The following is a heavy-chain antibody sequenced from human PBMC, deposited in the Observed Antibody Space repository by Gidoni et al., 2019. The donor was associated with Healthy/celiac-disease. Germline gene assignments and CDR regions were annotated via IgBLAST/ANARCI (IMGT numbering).Heavy chain of an antibody. Sequence: QLQLQESGPGLVKPSETLSLTCTVSGGSVRSSNYYWDWIRQSPGKGLEWSGSMYYSGNTDYNPSLKSRVTISEDTSNNQFSLKLNSVTAADTAVYYCARRGIAALDYMDVWGKGTTVTVSS. V-gene: IGHV4-39*01. CDR2: MYYSGNT. J-gene: IGHJ6*03. CDR1: GGSVRSSNYY. D-gene: IGHD6-6*01. CDR3: ARRGIAALDYMDV.